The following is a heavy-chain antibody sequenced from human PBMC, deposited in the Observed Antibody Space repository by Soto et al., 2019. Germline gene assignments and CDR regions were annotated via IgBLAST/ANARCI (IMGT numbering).Heavy chain of an antibody. V-gene: IGHV3-30*03. D-gene: IGHD3-3*01. CDR1: TLTVSLYG. CDR2: ISNDGGTQ. CDR3: ARDIWSGNYKWFDS. Sequence: QVHLVESGGGVVQPGRSLRLSCAASTLTVSLYGIQWVRQAAGKGLDWVAFISNDGGTQYYADSVKGRFSISRDNSMNTVDLHMNCLRAEDTAIYYCARDIWSGNYKWFDSWGQGTLVTVSS. J-gene: IGHJ5*01.